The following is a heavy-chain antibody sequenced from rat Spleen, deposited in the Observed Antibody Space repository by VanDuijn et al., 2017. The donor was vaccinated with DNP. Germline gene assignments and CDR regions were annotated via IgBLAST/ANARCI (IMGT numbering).Heavy chain of an antibody. CDR2: IWGDGNT. V-gene: IGHV2S75*01. J-gene: IGHJ4*01. D-gene: IGHD4-6*01. CDR3: TRESWGYVMDA. CDR1: GFSLTNYG. Sequence: QVQLKESGPVLVQASETLSLTCTVSGFSLTNYGVMWVRQSPGKGLEWMGIIWGDGNTDYNSALKSRLSINRDTSKSQVFLKMNRPQTDDTAIYYCTRESWGYVMDAWGQGASVTVSS.